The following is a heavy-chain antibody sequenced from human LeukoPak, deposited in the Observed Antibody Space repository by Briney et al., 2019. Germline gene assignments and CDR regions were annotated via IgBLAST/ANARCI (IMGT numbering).Heavy chain of an antibody. CDR2: ISGSGGST. J-gene: IGHJ4*02. Sequence: PGGSLRLSCAASGFTFSSYAMSWVRQAPGKGLEWVSAISGSGGSTYYADSVKGRFTISRDNSKNTLYLQMNSLRAEDTAVYYCAKEEDYYDSSGYGSYYFDYWAREPWSPSPQ. CDR3: AKEEDYYDSSGYGSYYFDY. D-gene: IGHD3-22*01. V-gene: IGHV3-23*01. CDR1: GFTFSSYA.